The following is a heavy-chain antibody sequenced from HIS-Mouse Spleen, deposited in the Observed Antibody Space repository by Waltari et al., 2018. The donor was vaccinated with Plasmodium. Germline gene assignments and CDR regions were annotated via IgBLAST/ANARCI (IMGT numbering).Heavy chain of an antibody. J-gene: IGHJ6*02. V-gene: IGHV3-30*04. CDR2: ISYDGSNK. D-gene: IGHD3-3*01. CDR1: GFTCGSYA. Sequence: QVQLVASGGGVVPPGRSLILSCPASGFTCGSYAMHWFRQAPGRGLDWVSVISYDGSNKYYADPVKGRFTISRDNSKNTLYLQMNSLRAEDTAVYYCARLYYDFWSGYYPYGMDVWGQGTTVTVSS. CDR3: ARLYYDFWSGYYPYGMDV.